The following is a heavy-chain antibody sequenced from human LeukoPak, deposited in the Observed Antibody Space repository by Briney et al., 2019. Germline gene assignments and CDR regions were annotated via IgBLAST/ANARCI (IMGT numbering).Heavy chain of an antibody. Sequence: PGRSLRLSCAASGFTFSSYAMHWVRQAPGKGLEWVAVISYDGSNKYYADSVKGRFTISRDNPKNTLYLQMNSLRAEDTAVYYCARGDGRWLQWVYQIDYWGQGTLVTVSS. CDR2: ISYDGSNK. CDR1: GFTFSSYA. V-gene: IGHV3-30-3*01. D-gene: IGHD5-24*01. CDR3: ARGDGRWLQWVYQIDY. J-gene: IGHJ4*02.